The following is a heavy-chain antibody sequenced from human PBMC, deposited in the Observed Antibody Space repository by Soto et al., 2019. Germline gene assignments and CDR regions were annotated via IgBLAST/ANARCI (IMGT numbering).Heavy chain of an antibody. CDR3: TRHCSSISCYPLGESPKTGFDP. V-gene: IGHV3-73*01. D-gene: IGHD2-2*01. CDR2: IRSKANSYAT. J-gene: IGHJ5*02. Sequence: GGSLRLSCAASGFTFSGSAMHWVRQASGKGLEWVGRIRSKANSYATAYAASVKGRFTISRDDPKNTAYLQMNSLKTEDTAVYYCTRHCSSISCYPLGESPKTGFDPWGQGTLVTVSS. CDR1: GFTFSGSA.